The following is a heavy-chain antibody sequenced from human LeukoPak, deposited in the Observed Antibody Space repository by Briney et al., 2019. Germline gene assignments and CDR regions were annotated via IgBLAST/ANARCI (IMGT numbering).Heavy chain of an antibody. CDR3: ARGYFDYYGPGSYYNLIDY. Sequence: PSETLSLTCAVSGGSFIGYYWSWIRQPPGKGLEWIGEINHSRATNYNPSLKSRVTISVVTSKKEFSLKLKSVTAADTAIYYCARGYFDYYGPGSYYNLIDYWGQGILVTVSS. D-gene: IGHD3-10*01. V-gene: IGHV4-34*01. J-gene: IGHJ4*02. CDR2: INHSRAT. CDR1: GGSFIGYY.